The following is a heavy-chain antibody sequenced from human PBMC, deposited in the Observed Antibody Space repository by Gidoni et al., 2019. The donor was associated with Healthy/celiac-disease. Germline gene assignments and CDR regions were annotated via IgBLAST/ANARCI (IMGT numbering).Heavy chain of an antibody. CDR2: IIPILGTA. CDR3: ARPGWVAGRDGDLGYCSGGSCYSDY. D-gene: IGHD2-15*01. V-gene: IGHV1-69*01. CDR1: EGTFSSYA. Sequence: QVQLVQSGAEVKTPGSSVKVSCKASEGTFSSYALSWVRQDPGHGREWMGGIIPILGTANYAQKFQGRVTITADESTITDYRELSSLRSEDTAVYYCARPGWVAGRDGDLGYCSGGSCYSDYWGQGTLVTVSS. J-gene: IGHJ4*02.